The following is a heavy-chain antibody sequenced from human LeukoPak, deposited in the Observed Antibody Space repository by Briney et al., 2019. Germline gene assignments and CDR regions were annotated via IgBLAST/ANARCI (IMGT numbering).Heavy chain of an antibody. CDR2: INHSGST. J-gene: IGHJ3*01. CDR3: ARGSPFCNPHV. Sequence: PSETLSLTCAVYGGSFSGYYWSWIRQPPGKGLEWIGEINHSGSTNYNPSLKSRVTISVDTSKNQFSLKLSSVTAADTAVYYCARGSPFCNPHVWGQGTMVTVSS. D-gene: IGHD1-14*01. V-gene: IGHV4-34*01. CDR1: GGSFSGYY.